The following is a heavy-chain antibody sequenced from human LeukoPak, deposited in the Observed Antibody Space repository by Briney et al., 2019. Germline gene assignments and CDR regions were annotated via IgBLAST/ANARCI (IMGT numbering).Heavy chain of an antibody. Sequence: SETLSLTCRVSGGSMSNYYWSWIRQPPGKGLEWIGYVYSSGSTNYNSSLKSRVTIAVDTSKNQFSLSLSSVTAADTAVYYCARRTGYYDGFDYWGQGTLVTVSS. CDR2: VYSSGST. CDR3: ARRTGYYDGFDY. D-gene: IGHD3/OR15-3a*01. CDR1: GGSMSNYY. V-gene: IGHV4-59*01. J-gene: IGHJ4*02.